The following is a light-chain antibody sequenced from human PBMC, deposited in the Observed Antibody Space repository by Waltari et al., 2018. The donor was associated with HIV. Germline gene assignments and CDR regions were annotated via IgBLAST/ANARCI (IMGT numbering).Light chain of an antibody. CDR2: EVS. J-gene: IGKJ4*01. Sequence: EIVMTQTPPFLSVAPGQAASIPGKSSETLRQSDGKTYFYWYVQKTGQPPQLLLYEVSNRFTGVPDRFIGSGSGTDFTLILSRVEAEDVGVYYCMQSAQFPLTFGGGTKVEIK. CDR1: ETLRQSDGKTY. V-gene: IGKV2D-29*01. CDR3: MQSAQFPLT.